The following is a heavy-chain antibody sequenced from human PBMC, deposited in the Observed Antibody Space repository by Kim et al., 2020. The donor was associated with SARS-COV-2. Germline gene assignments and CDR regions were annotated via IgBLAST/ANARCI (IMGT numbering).Heavy chain of an antibody. CDR3: ARDGGERYFDWDAFDI. D-gene: IGHD3-9*01. Sequence: DSGKGRVTIARDNAKNSLYLQMNSRRAEDAAVYYCARDGGERYFDWDAFDIWGQGTMVTVAS. J-gene: IGHJ3*02. V-gene: IGHV3-48*01.